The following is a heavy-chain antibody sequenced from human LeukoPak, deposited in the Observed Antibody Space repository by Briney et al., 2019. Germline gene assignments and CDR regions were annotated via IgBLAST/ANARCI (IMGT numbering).Heavy chain of an antibody. D-gene: IGHD5-12*01. CDR1: GGSISSGDYY. Sequence: SETLSLTCTVSGGSISSGDYYWSWIRQPPGKGLEWIGYIYYSGSTYYNPSLKSRVTISVDTSKSQFSLKLSSVTAADTAVYYCARYSGYGSSDYWGQGTLVTVSS. CDR2: IYYSGST. J-gene: IGHJ4*02. V-gene: IGHV4-30-4*08. CDR3: ARYSGYGSSDY.